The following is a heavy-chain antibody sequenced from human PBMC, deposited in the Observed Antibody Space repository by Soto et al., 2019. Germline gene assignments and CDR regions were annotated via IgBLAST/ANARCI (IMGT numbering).Heavy chain of an antibody. Sequence: QVQLVESGGGVVQPGRSLRLSCAASGFTFSSYGMHWVRQAPGKGLEWVAVISYDGSNKYYADSVKGRFTISRDNSKNTLYLQMNSLRAEDTVVYYCAKDRGALDYWGQGTLVTVSS. CDR3: AKDRGALDY. J-gene: IGHJ4*02. CDR2: ISYDGSNK. CDR1: GFTFSSYG. V-gene: IGHV3-30*18.